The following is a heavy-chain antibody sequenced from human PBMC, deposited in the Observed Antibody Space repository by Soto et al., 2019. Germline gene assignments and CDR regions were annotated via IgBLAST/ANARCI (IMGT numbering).Heavy chain of an antibody. D-gene: IGHD3-10*01. CDR1: GCTFSSYT. CDR3: ARVEAPFGESLH. V-gene: IGHV1-18*01. J-gene: IGHJ4*02. Sequence: ASVKVSCKTSGCTFSSYTIAWVRQAPGQGLEWLGWISPDDGNTEYEQKFQGRVTMTADTLTNNAYMELRSLKYDDTAVYYCARVEAPFGESLHWGQGTPVTVSS. CDR2: ISPDDGNT.